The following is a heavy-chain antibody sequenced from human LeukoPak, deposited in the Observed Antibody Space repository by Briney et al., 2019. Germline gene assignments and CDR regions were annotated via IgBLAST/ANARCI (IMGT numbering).Heavy chain of an antibody. J-gene: IGHJ4*02. Sequence: PGGSLRLSCAASGFTFSSYAMSWVRQAPGKGLEWVSAISGSGGSTYYADSVKGRFTISRDNSKNTLYLQMNSLRAEDTAVYYRAKDDSSSWYFGYWGQGTLVTVSS. CDR1: GFTFSSYA. V-gene: IGHV3-23*01. D-gene: IGHD6-13*01. CDR3: AKDDSSSWYFGY. CDR2: ISGSGGST.